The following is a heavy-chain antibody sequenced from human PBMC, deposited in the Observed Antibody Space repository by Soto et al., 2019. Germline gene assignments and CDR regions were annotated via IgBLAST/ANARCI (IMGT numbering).Heavy chain of an antibody. CDR2: IYYSGST. J-gene: IGHJ6*03. V-gene: IGHV4-30-4*01. CDR1: GGSISSGDYY. Sequence: SETLSLTCTVSGGSISSGDYYWSWIRQPPGKGLEWIGYIYYSGSTYYNPSLKSRVTISVDTSKNQFSLKLSSVTAADTAVYYCAMVYAISPHYYYYMDVWGKGTTVTSP. CDR3: AMVYAISPHYYYYMDV. D-gene: IGHD2-8*01.